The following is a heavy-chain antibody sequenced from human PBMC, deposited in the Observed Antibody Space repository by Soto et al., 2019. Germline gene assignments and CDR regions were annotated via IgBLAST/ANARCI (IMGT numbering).Heavy chain of an antibody. J-gene: IGHJ5*02. D-gene: IGHD5-18*01. Sequence: PSETLSLTCTVSGGSISSGGYYWSWIRQHPGKGLEWIGYIYYSGSTYYNPSLKSRVTISVDTSKNQFSLKLSSVTAADTALYYCARFLLYSYEIYNWFDPWGQGTLVTVSS. CDR1: GGSISSGGYY. V-gene: IGHV4-31*03. CDR2: IYYSGST. CDR3: ARFLLYSYEIYNWFDP.